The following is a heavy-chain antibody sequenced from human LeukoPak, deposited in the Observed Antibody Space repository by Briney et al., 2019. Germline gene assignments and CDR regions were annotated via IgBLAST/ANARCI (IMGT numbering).Heavy chain of an antibody. D-gene: IGHD6-13*01. Sequence: GGSLRLSCAASGFTFSTYAMCWVRQAPGKGLEWVPTVSGSGASTYYADSVKGRFTISRDNSKNTLYLQMNSLRAEDTAVYYCAKDDGRSSSWDFDYWGQGTLVTVSS. CDR2: VSGSGAST. CDR3: AKDDGRSSSWDFDY. J-gene: IGHJ4*02. CDR1: GFTFSTYA. V-gene: IGHV3-23*01.